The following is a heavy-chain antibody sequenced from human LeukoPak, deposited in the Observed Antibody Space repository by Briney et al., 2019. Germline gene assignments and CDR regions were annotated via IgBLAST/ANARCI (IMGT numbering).Heavy chain of an antibody. D-gene: IGHD2-21*02. J-gene: IGHJ3*02. CDR3: AKGGAAMTDAPHGDVVTTTLDGFDI. Sequence: LPGGSLRLSCAASGFTFSTYAITWVRQGPGKGLEWVSAVSGSGGHTIYADSVRGRFTISRDNSKKTVFLQMDSLRAEDTAVYYCAKGGAAMTDAPHGDVVTTTLDGFDIWGQGTMVTVSS. CDR1: GFTFSTYA. CDR2: VSGSGGHT. V-gene: IGHV3-23*01.